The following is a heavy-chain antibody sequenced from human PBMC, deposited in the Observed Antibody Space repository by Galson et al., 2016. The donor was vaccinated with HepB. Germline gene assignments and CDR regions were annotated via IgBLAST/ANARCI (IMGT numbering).Heavy chain of an antibody. D-gene: IGHD3-22*01. CDR3: AREAGTDYYDTNGYFRLDY. J-gene: IGHJ4*02. CDR2: IWYDGINK. CDR1: GFVFKNYG. V-gene: IGHV3-33*01. Sequence: SLRLSCAASGFVFKNYGVHWVRQAPGKGLEWVATIWYDGINKYYVESVKGRFNISRDNSQNTVYLQMNSLRVEDSAVYFCAREAGTDYYDTNGYFRLDYWGQETLVTVSS.